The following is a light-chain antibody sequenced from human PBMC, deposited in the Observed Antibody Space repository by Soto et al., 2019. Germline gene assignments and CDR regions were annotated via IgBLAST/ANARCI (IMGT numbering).Light chain of an antibody. J-gene: IGKJ1*01. CDR2: GAS. CDR3: HQYGSSPQT. Sequence: IVLTQSPGTLSLSPGEIATVSCRASQSVSSSYLAWYQQKPGQAPRLLIYGASSRATGIPDRFTGSGSGTDFTLTISRLEPEDFAVSYCHQYGSSPQTFGQGTKVDIK. V-gene: IGKV3-20*01. CDR1: QSVSSSY.